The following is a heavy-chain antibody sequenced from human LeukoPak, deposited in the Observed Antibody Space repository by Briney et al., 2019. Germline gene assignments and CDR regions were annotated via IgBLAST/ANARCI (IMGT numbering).Heavy chain of an antibody. CDR1: GYTFTTYP. J-gene: IGHJ6*02. D-gene: IGHD2-8*01. Sequence: GASVKVSCKASGYTFTTYPINWVRQAPGQRLEWMGIINPSGGSTSYAQKFQGRVTMTRDTSTSTVYMEPSSLRSEDTAVYYCARDQTHCTNGVCYPYYYYGMDVWGQGTTVIVFS. CDR3: ARDQTHCTNGVCYPYYYYGMDV. V-gene: IGHV1-46*01. CDR2: INPSGGST.